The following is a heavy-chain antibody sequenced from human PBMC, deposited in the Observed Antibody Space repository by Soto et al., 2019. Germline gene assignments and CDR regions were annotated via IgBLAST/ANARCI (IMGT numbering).Heavy chain of an antibody. D-gene: IGHD3-3*01. J-gene: IGHJ4*02. CDR3: AKDSITIFGVVIALGDY. V-gene: IGHV3-23*01. CDR1: GFTFSSYA. Sequence: EVQLLESGGGLVQPGGSLRLSCAASGFTFSSYAMSWVRQAPGKGLEWVSAISGSGGSTYYADSVKGRFTISRDNSKNTLYLQMNSLRAEDTAVYYCAKDSITIFGVVIALGDYWGQGTLVTVSS. CDR2: ISGSGGST.